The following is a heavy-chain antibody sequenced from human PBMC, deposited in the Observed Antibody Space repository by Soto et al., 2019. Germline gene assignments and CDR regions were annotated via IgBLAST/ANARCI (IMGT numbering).Heavy chain of an antibody. CDR2: IYYSGST. J-gene: IGHJ4*02. D-gene: IGHD2-15*01. Sequence: QLQLQESGPGLVKPSETLSLTCTVSGGSISSSSYYWGWIRQPPGKGLEWIGSIYYSGSTYYNPSLRRRVPISLDTSKNQFSLKLSSVTAADTAVYYCARASRYCSGGSCHYFDYWGQGTLVTVSS. CDR3: ARASRYCSGGSCHYFDY. CDR1: GGSISSSSYY. V-gene: IGHV4-39*01.